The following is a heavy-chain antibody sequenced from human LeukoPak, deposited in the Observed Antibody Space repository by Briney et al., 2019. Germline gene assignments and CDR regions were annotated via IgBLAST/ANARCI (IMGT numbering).Heavy chain of an antibody. Sequence: GGSLRLSCAASGFTFTSYEMSWVRQAPGKGLEWVGRIRSKVNSYATVYAESVKGRFTISRDDSKNTAYLQMNSLKTEDTAVYYCISDLYRYGVTWGQGTLVIVSS. CDR1: GFTFTSYE. V-gene: IGHV3-73*01. CDR3: ISDLYRYGVT. J-gene: IGHJ5*02. D-gene: IGHD2-8*01. CDR2: IRSKVNSYAT.